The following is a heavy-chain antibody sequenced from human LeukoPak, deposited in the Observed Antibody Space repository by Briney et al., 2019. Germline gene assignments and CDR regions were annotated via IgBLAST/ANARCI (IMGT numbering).Heavy chain of an antibody. D-gene: IGHD3-22*01. CDR2: LDSDGSST. CDR3: ARRGAYYEGLDY. V-gene: IGHV3-74*01. CDR1: GFTFSSYW. Sequence: QPGGSLRLSCAASGFTFSSYWMHWVRHAPGKGLGWVSRLDSDGSSTTYANSVKGRFTISRDNAKNTLYLQMNSLRAEDTAVYYCARRGAYYEGLDYWGQGTLVTVSS. J-gene: IGHJ4*02.